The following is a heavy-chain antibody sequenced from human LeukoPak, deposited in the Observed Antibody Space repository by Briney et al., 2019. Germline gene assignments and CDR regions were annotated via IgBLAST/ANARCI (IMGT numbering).Heavy chain of an antibody. CDR1: GDSVSINSAA. J-gene: IGHJ4*02. CDR3: ARSPSPYSSGWYFDY. Sequence: SQTLSLTCAISGDSVSINSAAWNWIRQSPSRGLEWLGGTYQRSKWYNDYAVSVKSRITMNPDISKNQFSLQLNSVTPEDTAVYYCARSPSPYSSGWYFDYWGQGTLVTVSS. V-gene: IGHV6-1*01. D-gene: IGHD6-19*01. CDR2: TYQRSKWYN.